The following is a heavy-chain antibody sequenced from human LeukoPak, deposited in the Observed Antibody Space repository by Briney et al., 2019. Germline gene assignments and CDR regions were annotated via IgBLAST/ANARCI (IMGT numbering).Heavy chain of an antibody. CDR3: TRGLRREQQLLRAFDD. J-gene: IGHJ4*02. V-gene: IGHV1-8*01. CDR2: MNPNSGNT. Sequence: ASVKVSCKASGYTFSSSDINWVRQATGQGLEWMGWMNPNSGNTGYAQKFQGRVSMTSNTSISTAYMELSSLRSEDTAAYYCTRGLRREQQLLRAFDDWGQGTLVTVSS. D-gene: IGHD6-13*01. CDR1: GYTFSSSD.